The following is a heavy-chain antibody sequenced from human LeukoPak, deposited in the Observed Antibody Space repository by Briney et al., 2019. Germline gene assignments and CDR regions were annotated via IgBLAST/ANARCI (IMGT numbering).Heavy chain of an antibody. V-gene: IGHV1-2*02. CDR1: GYSFTNYG. Sequence: GASVKVSCKASGYSFTNYGVSWVRQAPGQGLEWMGWINPNNGGTNYAQKFQGRVTMTRDTSISTAYMELSRLRSDDTAMYYCAKFINGAYDWGQGTLVTVSS. J-gene: IGHJ4*02. CDR2: INPNNGGT. CDR3: AKFINGAYD. D-gene: IGHD2-8*01.